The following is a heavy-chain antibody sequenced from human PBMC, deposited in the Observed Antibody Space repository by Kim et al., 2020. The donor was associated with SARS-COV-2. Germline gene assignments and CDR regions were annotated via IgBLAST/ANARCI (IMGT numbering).Heavy chain of an antibody. V-gene: IGHV1-2*05. CDR2: INPDSGVT. CDR3: ARGNTETIDY. J-gene: IGHJ4*02. CDR1: GYTFTTRY. Sequence: ASVKVSCKTSGYTFTTRYLHWVRQAPGHGLEWMGRINPDSGVTDYAQRFQGRVTMPRDKSISTVYMELSSLRSDDTVVYYCARGNTETIDYWGQGTLVTVSS.